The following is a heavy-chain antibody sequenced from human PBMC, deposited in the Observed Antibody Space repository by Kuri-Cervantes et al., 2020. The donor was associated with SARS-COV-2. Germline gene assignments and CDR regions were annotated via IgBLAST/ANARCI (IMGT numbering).Heavy chain of an antibody. Sequence: SETLSLTCAVYGGSFSGYHWTWIRRSPGKGLEWIGEVNYSGGTNYNPSLKSRVTVSLDTSKNQFSLRLRSVTAADTALYYCARGLTVVVPSPVLGVGPHHYYYDMDVWGQGTTVTVSS. CDR3: ARGLTVVVPSPVLGVGPHHYYYDMDV. J-gene: IGHJ6*02. CDR2: VNYSGGT. D-gene: IGHD2-2*01. CDR1: GGSFSGYH. V-gene: IGHV4-34*01.